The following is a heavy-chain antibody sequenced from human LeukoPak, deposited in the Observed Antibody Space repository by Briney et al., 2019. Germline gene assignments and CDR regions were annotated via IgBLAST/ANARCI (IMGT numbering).Heavy chain of an antibody. D-gene: IGHD6-19*01. J-gene: IGHJ4*02. CDR1: GFTFSSYA. Sequence: GGSLRLSCAASGFTFSSYAMHWVRQAPGQGLEYVSAISSNGGSTYYANSVKGRFTISRDNSKNTLYLQMGSLRAEDMAVYYCARGYSSGWYFFDYWGQGTLVTVSS. V-gene: IGHV3-64*01. CDR2: ISSNGGST. CDR3: ARGYSSGWYFFDY.